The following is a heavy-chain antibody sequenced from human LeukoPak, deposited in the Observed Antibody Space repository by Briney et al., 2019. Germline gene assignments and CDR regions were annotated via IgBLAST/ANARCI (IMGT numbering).Heavy chain of an antibody. CDR3: ARITMVRGILSYYYYMDV. D-gene: IGHD3-10*01. Sequence: PSETLSLTCTVSGGSISSYYWSWIRQPAGKGLEWIGRIYTSGSTNYNPSLKSRVTMSVDTSKNQFSLKLSSVTAADTAVYYCARITMVRGILSYYYYMDVWGKGTTVTISS. CDR2: IYTSGST. J-gene: IGHJ6*03. V-gene: IGHV4-4*07. CDR1: GGSISSYY.